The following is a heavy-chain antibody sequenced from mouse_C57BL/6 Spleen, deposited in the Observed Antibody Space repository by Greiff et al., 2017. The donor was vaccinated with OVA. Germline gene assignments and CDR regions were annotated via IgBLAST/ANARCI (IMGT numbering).Heavy chain of an antibody. CDR2: INPNNGGT. CDR3: AKAGCDYDGSFAV. D-gene: IGHD2-4*01. J-gene: IGHJ1*03. Sequence: EVQLQQSGPELVKPGASVKISCKASGYTFTDYYMNWVKQSHGKSLEWIGDINPNNGGTSYNQKFKGKATVTVDKSSSTAYMEIRSLTSEDSAVYFCAKAGCDYDGSFAVWGTGTTVTVSS. CDR1: GYTFTDYY. V-gene: IGHV1-26*01.